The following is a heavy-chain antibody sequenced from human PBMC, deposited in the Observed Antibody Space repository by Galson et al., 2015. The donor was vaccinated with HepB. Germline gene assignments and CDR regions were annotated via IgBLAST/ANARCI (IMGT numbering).Heavy chain of an antibody. J-gene: IGHJ4*02. V-gene: IGHV3-30*18. CDR3: AKVSRGWDLHPFFDY. CDR2: ISYDGSNK. Sequence: SLRLPRAASGSTFSSYRMHWVRQAPGKGLEWVAVISYDGSNKYYADSVKGRFTISRDNSKNTLYLQMNSLGAEDTAVYYCAKVSRGWDLHPFFDYWGQGTLVAVSS. D-gene: IGHD6-19*01. CDR1: GSTFSSYR.